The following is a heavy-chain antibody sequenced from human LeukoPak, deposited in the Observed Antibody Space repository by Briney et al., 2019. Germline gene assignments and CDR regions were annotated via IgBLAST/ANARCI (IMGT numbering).Heavy chain of an antibody. D-gene: IGHD3-22*01. CDR1: GFRFDDYA. J-gene: IGHJ3*02. CDR2: IGWDGSAT. Sequence: PGGSLRLSCVGSGFRFDDYAMSWVRQTPGKGLEWVSLIGWDGSATYYAAFVRGRFTVSRDNSKNTLYRQMNSLRAGDTAVYYCARGFTLRGDSSGYLRDDSNSDAFDIWGQGTMVTVSS. CDR3: ARGFTLRGDSSGYLRDDSNSDAFDI. V-gene: IGHV3-43D*03.